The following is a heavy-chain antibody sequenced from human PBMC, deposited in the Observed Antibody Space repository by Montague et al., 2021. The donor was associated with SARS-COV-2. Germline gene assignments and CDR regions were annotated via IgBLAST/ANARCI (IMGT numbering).Heavy chain of an antibody. CDR3: ARMPDQVWLDY. Sequence: PALVKPTQTLTLTCTFSGFSLSTSGLCVSWIRQPPGKALEWLAVIDWDDDKSYSTSLKTRLTISKDTSKNQVVPTMTNMDPVDTATYYCARMPDQVWLDYWGQGILVTVSS. CDR2: IDWDDDK. D-gene: IGHD5-18*01. CDR1: GFSLSTSGLC. J-gene: IGHJ4*02. V-gene: IGHV2-70*01.